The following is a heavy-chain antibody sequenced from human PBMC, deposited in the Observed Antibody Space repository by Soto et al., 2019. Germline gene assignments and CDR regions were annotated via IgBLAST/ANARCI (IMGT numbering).Heavy chain of an antibody. J-gene: IGHJ4*02. CDR3: ARGTFTAPVDY. CDR2: INPNSGGT. Sequence: QVQLVQSGAEVKKPGASVKVSCKASGYTFTGYYMHWVRQAPGQGLEWMGWINPNSGGTNYAQKCQGRVTRTRDTSISTAYMELSRLRSDYTAVYYCARGTFTAPVDYWGQGTLVTVSS. V-gene: IGHV1-2*02. D-gene: IGHD5-18*01. CDR1: GYTFTGYY.